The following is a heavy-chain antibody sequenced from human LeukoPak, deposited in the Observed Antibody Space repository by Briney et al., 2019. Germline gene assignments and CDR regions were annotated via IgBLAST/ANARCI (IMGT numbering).Heavy chain of an antibody. Sequence: GGSLRLSCAASGFTFDDYAMHWVRQAPGKGLEWVSGISWNSGSIGYADSVKGRFTISRDNAKNSLYLQMNSLRAEDTALYYCAKDAGAVTSPQFDPWGQGTLVTVSS. J-gene: IGHJ5*01. CDR2: ISWNSGSI. D-gene: IGHD4-17*01. CDR1: GFTFDDYA. CDR3: AKDAGAVTSPQFDP. V-gene: IGHV3-9*01.